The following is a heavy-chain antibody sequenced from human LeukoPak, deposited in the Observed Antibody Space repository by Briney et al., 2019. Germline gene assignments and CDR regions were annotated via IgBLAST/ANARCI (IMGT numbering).Heavy chain of an antibody. D-gene: IGHD3-22*01. Sequence: PSETLSLTCTVSGGSISSYYWSWIRQPPGKGLEWIGYIYYSGSTNYNPSLKSRVTISVDTSKNQFSLKLTSVTAADTAVYYCARGVGSGYTDDWGQGTLVTVSS. V-gene: IGHV4-59*01. CDR3: ARGVGSGYTDD. J-gene: IGHJ4*02. CDR2: IYYSGST. CDR1: GGSISSYY.